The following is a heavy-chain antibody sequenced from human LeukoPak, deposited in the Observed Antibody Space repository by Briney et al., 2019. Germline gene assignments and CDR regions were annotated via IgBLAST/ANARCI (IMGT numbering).Heavy chain of an antibody. J-gene: IGHJ4*02. Sequence: GGSLRLSCAASGFTFSSYSMNWVRQAPGKGLEWVSSISSGSSYIYYADSVKGRFTISRDNAKNSLYLQMNSLRAEDTAVYYCAKDGPREWYYYDSSGYYLPYFDYWGQGTLVTVSS. V-gene: IGHV3-21*04. CDR3: AKDGPREWYYYDSSGYYLPYFDY. CDR2: ISSGSSYI. D-gene: IGHD3-22*01. CDR1: GFTFSSYS.